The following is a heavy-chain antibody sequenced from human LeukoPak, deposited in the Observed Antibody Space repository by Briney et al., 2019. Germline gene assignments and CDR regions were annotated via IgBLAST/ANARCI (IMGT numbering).Heavy chain of an antibody. J-gene: IGHJ3*02. CDR3: ATTTVDDAFDI. Sequence: PSETLSLTCTVSGGSISSYYWSWIRQPPGKGLEWIGYIYYSGSTNYNPSLKSRVTISVDTSKNQFSLKLSSLTAADTAVYYCATTTVDDAFDIWGQGTMVTVSS. CDR2: IYYSGST. V-gene: IGHV4-59*01. CDR1: GGSISSYY. D-gene: IGHD4-11*01.